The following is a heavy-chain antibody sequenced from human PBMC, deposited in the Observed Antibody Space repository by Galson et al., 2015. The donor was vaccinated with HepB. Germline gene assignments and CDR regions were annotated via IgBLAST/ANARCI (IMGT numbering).Heavy chain of an antibody. CDR3: ATITRDDYGIFDS. V-gene: IGHV4-39*01. CDR1: GGSISSRSYN. Sequence: ETLSLTCSVSGGSISSRSYNWAWIRQPPGEGLEWIANIYYSGSTQYNPSLGNRVTISVDTSKNQFSLKLSSVTAADAAIYYCATITRDDYGIFDSWGQGTLVTVSS. CDR2: IYYSGST. D-gene: IGHD4/OR15-4a*01. J-gene: IGHJ5*01.